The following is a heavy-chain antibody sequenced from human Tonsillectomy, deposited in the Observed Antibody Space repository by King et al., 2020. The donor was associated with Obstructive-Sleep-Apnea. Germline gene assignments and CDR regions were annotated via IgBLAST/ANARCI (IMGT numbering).Heavy chain of an antibody. CDR2: IYNSGNS. Sequence: QLQESGPGLVKPSQTLSLTCTVSGDSISSGDYYWSWIRQPPGKGLEWIGYIYNSGNSYYNPSLKSRVTISVDTSKKQFSLKLSSVTAADTAVYYCAREYCSGGGCSLAYWGQGTLVTVSS. D-gene: IGHD2-15*01. CDR1: GDSISSGDYY. J-gene: IGHJ4*02. CDR3: AREYCSGGGCSLAY. V-gene: IGHV4-30-4*01.